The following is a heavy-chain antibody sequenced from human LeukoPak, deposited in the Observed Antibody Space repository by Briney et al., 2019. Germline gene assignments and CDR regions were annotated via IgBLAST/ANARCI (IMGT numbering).Heavy chain of an antibody. V-gene: IGHV1-2*02. D-gene: IGHD1-26*01. J-gene: IGHJ4*02. CDR3: ARDRVGATDY. CDR2: INLNSRGT. CDR1: GYTFTDYY. Sequence: ASVKVSCKASGYTFTDYYMHWVRQAPGQGLEWMGWINLNSRGTNYAQKFQGRVTMTRDTSISTAYMELSRLRSDDTTVYYCARDRVGATDYWGQGTLVTVSS.